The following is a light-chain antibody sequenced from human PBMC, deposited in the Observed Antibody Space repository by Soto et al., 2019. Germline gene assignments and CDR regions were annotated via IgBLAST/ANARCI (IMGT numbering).Light chain of an antibody. J-gene: IGKJ1*01. Sequence: GDRVTITCRASQSISSWLAWYRQKPGKAPKLLIYDASSLESGVPSRFRGSRSGTEFTLTVSSLQPADFATYYCLQDHDDSWTFGQGTKVDI. CDR3: LQDHDDSWT. CDR2: DAS. V-gene: IGKV1-5*01. CDR1: QSISSW.